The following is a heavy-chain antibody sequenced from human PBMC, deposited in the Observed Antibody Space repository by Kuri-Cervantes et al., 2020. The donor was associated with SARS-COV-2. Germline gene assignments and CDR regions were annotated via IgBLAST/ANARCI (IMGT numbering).Heavy chain of an antibody. CDR1: GGTFSSYA. Sequence: SVKVSCKAPGGTFSSYAISWVRQAPGQGLEWMGGIIPIFGTANYAQKFQGRVTITADESTSTAYMELSSLRSEDTAVYYCATAAGEDHPNWFDPWGQGTLVTVSS. V-gene: IGHV1-69*13. CDR3: ATAAGEDHPNWFDP. J-gene: IGHJ5*02. CDR2: IIPIFGTA. D-gene: IGHD3-16*01.